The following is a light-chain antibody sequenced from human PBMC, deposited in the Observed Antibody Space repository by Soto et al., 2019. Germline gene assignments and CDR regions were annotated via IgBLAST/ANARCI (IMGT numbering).Light chain of an antibody. CDR1: QGISNS. Sequence: DIQMTQSPSAMSASLGDRVTITCRASQGISNSLAWFQQKPGRVPKRLIYGASTLQSWAPSRFSGSASGAAFTLTISSLQPEDFAVYYCQQRSNWPRIFTFGPGTKVDIK. J-gene: IGKJ3*01. V-gene: IGKV1-17*03. CDR2: GAS. CDR3: QQRSNWPRIFT.